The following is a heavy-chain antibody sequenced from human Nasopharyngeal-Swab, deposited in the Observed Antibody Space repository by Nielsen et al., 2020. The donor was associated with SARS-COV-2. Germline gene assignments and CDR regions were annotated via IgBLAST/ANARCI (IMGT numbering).Heavy chain of an antibody. CDR2: ISAYNGNT. D-gene: IGHD3-9*01. CDR3: ARVARYFDPAKYYYYGMDV. J-gene: IGHJ6*02. V-gene: IGHV1-18*01. Sequence: ASVKVSCKASGYTFTNYGISWVRQAPGQGLEWMGWISAYNGNTNYAQKLQGRVTMTTDTSTSTAYMELRSLRSDDTAVYYCARVARYFDPAKYYYYGMDVWGQGTTVTVSS. CDR1: GYTFTNYG.